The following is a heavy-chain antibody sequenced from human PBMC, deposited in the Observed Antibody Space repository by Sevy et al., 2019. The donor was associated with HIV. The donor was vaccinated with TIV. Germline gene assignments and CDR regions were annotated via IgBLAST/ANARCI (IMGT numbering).Heavy chain of an antibody. CDR1: GFTFSSYA. CDR2: ISGSGGRT. CDR3: AKGKPGEYVNDY. J-gene: IGHJ4*02. D-gene: IGHD3-16*01. V-gene: IGHV3-23*01. Sequence: GGSLRLSCAASGFTFSSYAMSWVRQAPGKGLEWVSAISGSGGRTYYADSVKGRFTISRDNSKNTLYLQMNSLRAEDRAVEYCAKGKPGEYVNDYWGQGTMVTVSS.